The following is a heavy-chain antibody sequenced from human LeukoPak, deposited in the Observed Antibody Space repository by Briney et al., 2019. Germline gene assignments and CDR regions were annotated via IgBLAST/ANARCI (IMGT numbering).Heavy chain of an antibody. D-gene: IGHD2-15*01. J-gene: IGHJ3*02. CDR1: GFTFSSYA. Sequence: GRSLRLSCAASGFTFSSYAMHWVRQAPGKGLEGVAVISYDGSNKYYADSVKGRFTISRDNSKNTLYLQMNSLRAEDTAVYYCARELGYCSGGSCYEGVDAFDIWGQGTMVTVSS. CDR2: ISYDGSNK. V-gene: IGHV3-30*04. CDR3: ARELGYCSGGSCYEGVDAFDI.